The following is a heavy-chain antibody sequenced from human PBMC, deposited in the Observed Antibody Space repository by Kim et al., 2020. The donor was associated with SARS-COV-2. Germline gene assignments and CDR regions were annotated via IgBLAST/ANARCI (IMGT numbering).Heavy chain of an antibody. CDR1: GYIFTDYY. V-gene: IGHV1-2*02. D-gene: IGHD3-10*01. CDR3: GRGLESSYGVDY. CDR2: INPKNGGT. Sequence: ASVKVSCKASGYIFTDYYIHWVRQAPGQGPEWMGWINPKNGGTNYAQKFQDRGAMTRDTSMSTLYLEMRNLTSEDSAVYYCGRGLESSYGVDYWGQGTLVTVSS. J-gene: IGHJ4*02.